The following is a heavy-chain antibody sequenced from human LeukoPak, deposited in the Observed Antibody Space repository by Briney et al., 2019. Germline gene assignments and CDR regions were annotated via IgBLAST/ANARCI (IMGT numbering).Heavy chain of an antibody. CDR3: ANANSSSWYSYGDY. Sequence: ASVKVSCKASGYTFTSYGISWVRQAPGQGLEWMGWISAYNGDTNYAQKLQGRVTMTTDTSTSTAYMELRGLTSDDTAVYYCANANSSSWYSYGDYWGQGTLVTVSS. V-gene: IGHV1-18*01. CDR1: GYTFTSYG. CDR2: ISAYNGDT. D-gene: IGHD6-13*01. J-gene: IGHJ4*02.